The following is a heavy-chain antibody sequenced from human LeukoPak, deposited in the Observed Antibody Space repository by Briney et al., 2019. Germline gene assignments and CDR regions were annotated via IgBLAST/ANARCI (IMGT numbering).Heavy chain of an antibody. CDR2: IYTSGST. V-gene: IGHV4-61*02. D-gene: IGHD5-18*01. Sequence: PSQTLSLTCTVSGGSISSGSYYWSWIRQPAGKGLEWIGRIYTSGSTNYNPSLKSRVTISVDTSKNQFSLKLSSVTAADTAVYYCARRVWGAAMVNYWGQGTLVTVSS. CDR3: ARRVWGAAMVNY. J-gene: IGHJ4*02. CDR1: GGSISSGSYY.